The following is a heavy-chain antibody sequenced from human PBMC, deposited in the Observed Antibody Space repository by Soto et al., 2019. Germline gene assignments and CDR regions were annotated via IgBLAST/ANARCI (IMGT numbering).Heavy chain of an antibody. Sequence: QITLKESGPTVVKPTQTLTLTCTLSGFSLSTNEVSVGWIRQPPGKALEWLALIYWHDDKRYSPSLKNRLTLTKDTSKNRVVLTMTNMDPGDTATYYCAHRDGARFYFDYWGQGTLVTVTS. V-gene: IGHV2-5*01. J-gene: IGHJ4*02. CDR3: AHRDGARFYFDY. CDR1: GFSLSTNEVS. CDR2: IYWHDDK.